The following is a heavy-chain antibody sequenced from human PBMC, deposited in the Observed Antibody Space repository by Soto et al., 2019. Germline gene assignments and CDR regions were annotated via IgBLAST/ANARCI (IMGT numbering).Heavy chain of an antibody. CDR3: LLGYCSGGYCYRNYQYGMDV. Sequence: GASVKVSWKASGYTFTSYAMHWVRQAPGQRLEWMGWINAGNGNTKYSEMFQGRVTITRDTSASTAYMELSSLRSEDSAVYYCLLGYCSGGYCYRNYQYGMDVWGQGTTVTVSS. CDR2: INAGNGNT. D-gene: IGHD2-15*01. J-gene: IGHJ6*02. V-gene: IGHV1-3*01. CDR1: GYTFTSYA.